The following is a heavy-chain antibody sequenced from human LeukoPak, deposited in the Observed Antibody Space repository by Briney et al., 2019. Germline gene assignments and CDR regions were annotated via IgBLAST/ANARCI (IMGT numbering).Heavy chain of an antibody. CDR1: GYSINSGYY. Sequence: PSETLSLTCTVSGYSINSGYYWVWIRQPPGKGLEWIGSIYRSGSTNYNPSLKSRVTISVDTSKNQFSLKVSSVTAADTAVYYCARGDCSGSICYSPMDVWGTGTTVTVSS. CDR3: ARGDCSGSICYSPMDV. CDR2: IYRSGST. D-gene: IGHD2-21*01. V-gene: IGHV4-38-2*02. J-gene: IGHJ6*03.